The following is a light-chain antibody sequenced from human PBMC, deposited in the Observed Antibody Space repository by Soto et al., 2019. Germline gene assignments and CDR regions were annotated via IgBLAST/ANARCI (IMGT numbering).Light chain of an antibody. CDR1: QTVSNRY. CDR3: QQYGNSLT. Sequence: EIVLTQSPGTLSLSPGERVTLSCRASQTVSNRYLAWYQHRPGQAPRLLIYGTSSRASGIPDGFSASGAGTDFILTISRLEPEDFAVYYCQQYGNSLTFGGGTKLEIK. CDR2: GTS. V-gene: IGKV3-20*01. J-gene: IGKJ4*01.